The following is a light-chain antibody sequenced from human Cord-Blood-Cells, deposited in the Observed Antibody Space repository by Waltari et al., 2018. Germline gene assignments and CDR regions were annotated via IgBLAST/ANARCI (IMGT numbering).Light chain of an antibody. CDR3: QQYNSYWT. Sequence: DIQMTQSPSTLSASVGDRVTITCRASQSISSWLAWYQKKPGKAPNPLIYKASSLESGVPSRFSGSGSGTEFTLTISSLQPDDFATYYCQQYNSYWTFGQGTKVEIK. V-gene: IGKV1-5*03. J-gene: IGKJ1*01. CDR1: QSISSW. CDR2: KAS.